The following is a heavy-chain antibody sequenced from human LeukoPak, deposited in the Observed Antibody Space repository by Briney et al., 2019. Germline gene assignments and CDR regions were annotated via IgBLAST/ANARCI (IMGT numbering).Heavy chain of an antibody. D-gene: IGHD2-2*01. Sequence: GASVKVSCTASGYTFTGYYMHWVRQAPGQGLEWMGIINPSGGSTSYAQRFQGRVAMTRDTSTTTVYMEVNSLTSEDTAVYFCARDGPTAAPFDYWGQGTLVTVSS. V-gene: IGHV1-46*01. J-gene: IGHJ4*02. CDR3: ARDGPTAAPFDY. CDR2: INPSGGST. CDR1: GYTFTGYY.